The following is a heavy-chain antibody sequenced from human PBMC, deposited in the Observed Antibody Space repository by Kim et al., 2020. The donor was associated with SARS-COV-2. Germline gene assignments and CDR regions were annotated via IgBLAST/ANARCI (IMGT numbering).Heavy chain of an antibody. V-gene: IGHV3-23*01. CDR3: ATDFGNAWYPNKFDY. D-gene: IGHD3-3*01. J-gene: IGHJ4*02. Sequence: GGSLRLSCAASGFTFSSDAMSWVRQAPGKGLEWVSAISGSGGSTYYADSVKGRFTISRDNSKNTLYLQMNSLRAEDTALYYCATDFGNAWYPNKFDYWGQGTLVTVSS. CDR2: ISGSGGST. CDR1: GFTFSSDA.